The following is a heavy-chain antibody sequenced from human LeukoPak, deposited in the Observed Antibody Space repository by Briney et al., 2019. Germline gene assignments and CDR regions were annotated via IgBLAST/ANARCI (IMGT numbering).Heavy chain of an antibody. V-gene: IGHV4-39*07. CDR1: GGSIRSSYYY. CDR2: MYLSGTT. Sequence: SETLSLTCTVSGGSIRSSYYYWGWIRQPPGKGLEWIGEMYLSGTTHSNLSVKSRVTISIDKSKDQFFLNLSSVTAADTAVYYCAGLVGRYSSGLYYYYFDYWGQGTLVTVSS. CDR3: AGLVGRYSSGLYYYYFDY. J-gene: IGHJ4*02. D-gene: IGHD3-22*01.